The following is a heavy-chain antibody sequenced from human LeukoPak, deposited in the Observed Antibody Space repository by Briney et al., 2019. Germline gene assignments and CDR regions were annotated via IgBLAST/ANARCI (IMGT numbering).Heavy chain of an antibody. J-gene: IGHJ4*02. D-gene: IGHD6-19*01. V-gene: IGHV3-48*03. CDR3: ARGDGSSGWYLDY. CDR1: GFTFSSFE. CDR2: ITVSGSTK. Sequence: GGSLRLSCAVSGFTFSSFEMNWVRQAPGEGLEWVSYITVSGSTKYYADSVKGRFTISRDNAKNSLYLQMNSLRAEDTAVYYCARGDGSSGWYLDYWGQGTLVTVSS.